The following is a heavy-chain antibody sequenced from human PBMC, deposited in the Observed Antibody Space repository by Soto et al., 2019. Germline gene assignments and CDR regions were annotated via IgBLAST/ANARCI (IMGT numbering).Heavy chain of an antibody. V-gene: IGHV3-23*01. CDR3: AKDLSIAARPVFDY. D-gene: IGHD6-6*01. CDR1: GFTFSSYA. Sequence: EVQLLESGGGLVQPGGSLRLSCAASGFTFSSYAMNWVRQAPGKGLEWVSLINGGGSTTYSADSVRGRFTISRDNSKNTLYLQMHSLRAEDTAVYYCAKDLSIAARPVFDYWGQGTLVTVSS. J-gene: IGHJ4*02. CDR2: INGGGSTT.